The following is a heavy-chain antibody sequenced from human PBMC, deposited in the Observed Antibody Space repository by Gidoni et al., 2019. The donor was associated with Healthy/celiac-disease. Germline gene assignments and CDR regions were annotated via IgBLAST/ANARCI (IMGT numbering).Heavy chain of an antibody. CDR3: ARTGTTESWFDP. J-gene: IGHJ5*02. V-gene: IGHV4-59*01. Sequence: QVQLQESGPGLVKTAETLSLTCTVPGGSISSYYWSWIRQPPGKGLEWIGYIYYSGSTNYNPSLKSRVTISVDTSKNQFSLKLSSVTAADTAVYYCARTGTTESWFDPWGQGTLVTVSS. CDR1: GGSISSYY. D-gene: IGHD1-7*01. CDR2: IYYSGST.